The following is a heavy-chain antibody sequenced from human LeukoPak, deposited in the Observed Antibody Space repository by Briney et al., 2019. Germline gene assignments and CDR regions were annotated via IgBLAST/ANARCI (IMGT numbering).Heavy chain of an antibody. CDR2: ISASNGNT. V-gene: IGHV1-18*01. J-gene: IGHJ4*02. D-gene: IGHD6-13*01. Sequence: ASVKVSCKASGYTFTSYGISWVRQAPGQGLEWMRWISASNGNTNYAQKLQGRVTLTTDTSTSTAYMELRILRSDDTAVYYCARDLTPYVAAAGTRPFDYWGQGTLVTVSS. CDR3: ARDLTPYVAAAGTRPFDY. CDR1: GYTFTSYG.